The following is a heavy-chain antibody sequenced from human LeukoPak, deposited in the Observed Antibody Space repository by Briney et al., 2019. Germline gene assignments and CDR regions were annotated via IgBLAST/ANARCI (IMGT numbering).Heavy chain of an antibody. CDR2: IHTSGST. D-gene: IGHD6-19*01. CDR3: ARAPEFSSGWLLDF. Sequence: PSETLSLTCTVSGDSISTYYWSWIRQSAGKGLEWIGRIHTSGSTNYNPFLRSRVTMSVDTSKTQFSLKVSSVTAADTGMYYCARAPEFSSGWLLDFWGQGSLVTVSS. J-gene: IGHJ4*02. CDR1: GDSISTYY. V-gene: IGHV4-4*07.